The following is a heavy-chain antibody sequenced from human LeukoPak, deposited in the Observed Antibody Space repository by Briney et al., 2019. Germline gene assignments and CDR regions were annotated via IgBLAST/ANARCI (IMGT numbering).Heavy chain of an antibody. J-gene: IGHJ4*02. CDR2: ISGSGGST. CDR1: GFTFSSYA. Sequence: GGSLRLSCAASGFTFSSYAMSWVRQAPGKGLEWVSAISGSGGSTYYADSVKGRFTISRDNSKNTLYLQMNSLRAEDTAVYYCAKFRVVVVSAIRIDYWGQGTLVTVSS. V-gene: IGHV3-23*01. D-gene: IGHD3-22*01. CDR3: AKFRVVVVSAIRIDY.